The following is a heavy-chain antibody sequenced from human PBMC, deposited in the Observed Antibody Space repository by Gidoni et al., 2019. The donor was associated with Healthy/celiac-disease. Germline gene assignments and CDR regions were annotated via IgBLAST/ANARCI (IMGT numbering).Heavy chain of an antibody. V-gene: IGHV3-23*01. J-gene: IGHJ4*02. D-gene: IGHD2-2*01. CDR3: AKDWYQLLRFDY. CDR2: IRGSGGST. Sequence: EVQLLESGGGLLQPGWSLRLSCAASGFTFSSYAMSWVRQAPGKGLEWVSAIRGSGGSTYYADDVKGRFTRSRDNSKNTLYLQMNSLRAEDTAVYYCAKDWYQLLRFDYWGQGTLVTVSS. CDR1: GFTFSSYA.